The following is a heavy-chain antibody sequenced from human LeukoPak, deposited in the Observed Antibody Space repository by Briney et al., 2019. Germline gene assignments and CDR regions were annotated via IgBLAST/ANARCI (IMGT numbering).Heavy chain of an antibody. V-gene: IGHV3-11*01. CDR1: GFTFSDYY. CDR2: ISSGGTTI. D-gene: IGHD3-10*01. Sequence: GGSLRLSCAASGFTFSDYYMSWIRQTPGKGLEWVSYISSGGTTIYYADSVKGRFTISRDNAKNSLRLQMNSLRAEDTAVYYCARAWGLGAMVRGVPGWYMDVWGKGTTVTISS. J-gene: IGHJ6*03. CDR3: ARAWGLGAMVRGVPGWYMDV.